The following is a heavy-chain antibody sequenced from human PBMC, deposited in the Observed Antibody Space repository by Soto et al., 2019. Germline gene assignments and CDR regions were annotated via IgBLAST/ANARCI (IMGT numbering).Heavy chain of an antibody. J-gene: IGHJ6*02. CDR2: INPNRGGT. V-gene: IGHV1-2*04. CDR1: GYTFTGYY. Sequence: GASATISCTASGYTFTGYYMHSVRQAPGQGQDPMGWINPNRGGTNYAQKFQGWVTMTRDTSISTAYMELSRLRSDDTAVYYCARGNSVGYSYGFSNYYGMDVWGQGTTVTVSS. D-gene: IGHD5-18*01. CDR3: ARGNSVGYSYGFSNYYGMDV.